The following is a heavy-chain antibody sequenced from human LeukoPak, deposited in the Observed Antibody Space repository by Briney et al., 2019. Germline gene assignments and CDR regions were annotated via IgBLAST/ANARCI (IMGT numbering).Heavy chain of an antibody. CDR2: ISTNGGST. V-gene: IGHV3-64*01. CDR1: GFTFSNYA. D-gene: IGHD3-22*01. Sequence: GGSLRLSCAASGFTFSNYAMYWVRQAPGRGLEYVSAISTNGGSTDYANSVKGRFTISRDNSDNRVFLQMGTLRAEDMAVYYRARGGYYDSSGSFDYWGQGILVTVSS. J-gene: IGHJ4*02. CDR3: ARGGYYDSSGSFDY.